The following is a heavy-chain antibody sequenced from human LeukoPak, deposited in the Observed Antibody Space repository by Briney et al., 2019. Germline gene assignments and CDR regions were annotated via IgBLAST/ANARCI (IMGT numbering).Heavy chain of an antibody. D-gene: IGHD5-12*01. CDR2: IIPIFGTA. CDR3: ARDRGYGLDYFDY. V-gene: IGHV1-69*13. J-gene: IGHJ4*02. Sequence: SVKVSCKASGGTFSSYAISWVRQAPGQGLEWMGGIIPIFGTANYAQKLQGRVTITADESTSTAYMELSSLRSEDTAVYYCARDRGYGLDYFDYWGQGTLVTVSS. CDR1: GGTFSSYA.